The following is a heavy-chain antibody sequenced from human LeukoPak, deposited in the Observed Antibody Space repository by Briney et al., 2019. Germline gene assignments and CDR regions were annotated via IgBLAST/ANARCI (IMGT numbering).Heavy chain of an antibody. CDR3: AREGYCSGGSCYSRWFDP. CDR1: GGTFSSYA. CDR2: IIPIFGTA. V-gene: IGHV1-69*01. Sequence: SVKVSCKASGGTFSSYAISWLRQAPGQGLDGMGGIIPIFGTANYAQKFQGRVTITADESTSTAYMELSSLRSEDTAVYYCAREGYCSGGSCYSRWFDPWGQGTLVTVSS. J-gene: IGHJ5*02. D-gene: IGHD2-15*01.